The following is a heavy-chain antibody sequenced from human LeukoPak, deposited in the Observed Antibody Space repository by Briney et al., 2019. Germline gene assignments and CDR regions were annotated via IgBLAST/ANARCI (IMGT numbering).Heavy chain of an antibody. CDR2: ISSSSSTI. CDR3: AREASWDAFDM. V-gene: IGHV3-48*04. CDR1: GFTFSSYS. Sequence: GGSLRLSCAASGFTFSSYSMNWVRQAPGKGLEWVSYISSSSSTIYYADSVKGRFTISRDNAKNSLYLQMNSLRAEDTAVYYCAREASWDAFDMWGQGTMVTVSS. J-gene: IGHJ3*02.